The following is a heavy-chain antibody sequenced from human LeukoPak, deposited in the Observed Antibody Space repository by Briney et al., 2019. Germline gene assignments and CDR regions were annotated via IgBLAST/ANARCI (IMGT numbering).Heavy chain of an antibody. CDR1: GGTFSSYA. CDR2: IIPILGIA. Sequence: GASVKVSCKASGGTFSSYAISWVRQAPGQGLEWMGRIIPILGIANYAQKFQGRVTITADKSTSTAYMELSSLRSEDTAVYYCAREGSSGWYKFDYWGQGTLVTVSS. D-gene: IGHD6-19*01. CDR3: AREGSSGWYKFDY. V-gene: IGHV1-69*04. J-gene: IGHJ4*02.